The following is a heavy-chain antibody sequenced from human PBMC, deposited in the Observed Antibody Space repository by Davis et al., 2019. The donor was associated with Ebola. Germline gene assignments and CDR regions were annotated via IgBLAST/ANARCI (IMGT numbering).Heavy chain of an antibody. D-gene: IGHD3-16*02. J-gene: IGHJ4*02. CDR3: ARERWAITFGGVIVPYYFDY. CDR1: GFTFSSYG. CDR2: IWYDGSNK. Sequence: PGGSLRLSCAASGFTFSSYGMHWVRQAPGKGLEWVAVIWYDGSNKYYADSVKGRFTISRDNSKNTLYLQMNSLRAEDTAVYYCARERWAITFGGVIVPYYFDYWGQGTLVTVSS. V-gene: IGHV3-33*01.